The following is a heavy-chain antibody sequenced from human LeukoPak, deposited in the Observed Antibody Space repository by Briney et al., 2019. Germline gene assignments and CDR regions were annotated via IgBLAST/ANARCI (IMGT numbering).Heavy chain of an antibody. D-gene: IGHD3-9*01. Sequence: GGSLRLSCAASGFTFDDYGMSWVRQAPGKGLEWVSGINWNGGSTGYADSVKGRFTISRDNAKNSLYLQMNSLRAEDTAVYYCARCRYFDWLFSSMNWFDPWGQGTLVTVSS. V-gene: IGHV3-20*04. CDR2: INWNGGST. CDR3: ARCRYFDWLFSSMNWFDP. CDR1: GFTFDDYG. J-gene: IGHJ5*02.